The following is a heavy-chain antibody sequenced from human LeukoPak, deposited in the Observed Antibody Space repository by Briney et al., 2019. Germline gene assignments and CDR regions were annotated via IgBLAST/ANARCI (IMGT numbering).Heavy chain of an antibody. Sequence: SETLSLTCTVSSGSISTYYWSWIRQPPGKGLQWIGYIYYTGSTNYNSSLKSRVTISLDTSKNQFPLRLSSVTAADTAVYYCARSYSSDGYYYYGMDVWGQGTTVTVSS. CDR1: SGSISTYY. CDR2: IYYTGST. V-gene: IGHV4-59*01. D-gene: IGHD6-19*01. J-gene: IGHJ6*02. CDR3: ARSYSSDGYYYYGMDV.